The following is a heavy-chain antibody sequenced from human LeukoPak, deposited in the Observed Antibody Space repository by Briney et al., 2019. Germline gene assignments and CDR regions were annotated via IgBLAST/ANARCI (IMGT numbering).Heavy chain of an antibody. CDR3: ARDYSGSLDY. Sequence: GASVKVSCKASGYTFTGYYMHWVRQAPGQGLEWMGWISAYNGNTNYAQKLQGRVTMTTDTSTSTAYMELRSLRSDDTAVYYCARDYSGSLDYWGQGTLVTVSS. J-gene: IGHJ4*02. CDR2: ISAYNGNT. V-gene: IGHV1-18*04. CDR1: GYTFTGYY. D-gene: IGHD1-26*01.